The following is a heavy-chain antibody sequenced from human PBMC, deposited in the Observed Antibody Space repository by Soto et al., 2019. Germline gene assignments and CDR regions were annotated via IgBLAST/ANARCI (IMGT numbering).Heavy chain of an antibody. D-gene: IGHD3-22*01. CDR3: AKNPGYYYDSTCCHCDC. Sequence: RKRLEWVSAISYGGGTTYYAASVKGRFTISRDNSKNTLYLQMNSLRAEDTAVDYFAKNPGYYYDSTCCHCDCWGQGTLVTV. J-gene: IGHJ4*02. V-gene: IGHV3-23*01. CDR2: ISYGGGTT.